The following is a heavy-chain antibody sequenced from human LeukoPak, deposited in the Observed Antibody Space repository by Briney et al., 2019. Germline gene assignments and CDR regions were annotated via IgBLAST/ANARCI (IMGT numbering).Heavy chain of an antibody. D-gene: IGHD6-13*01. V-gene: IGHV3-30*02. J-gene: IGHJ6*03. CDR3: AKLALSSSSWSVDYYYYMDV. CDR1: GFTFSSYG. Sequence: GGSLRLSCAASGFTFSSYGMHWVRQAPGKGLEWVAFIRYDGSNKYYADSVKGRFTISRDNSKNTLYLQMNSLRAEDTAVYYCAKLALSSSSWSVDYYYYMDVWGKGTTVTVSS. CDR2: IRYDGSNK.